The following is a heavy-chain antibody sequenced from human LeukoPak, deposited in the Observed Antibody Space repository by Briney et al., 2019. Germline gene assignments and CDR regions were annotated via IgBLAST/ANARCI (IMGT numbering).Heavy chain of an antibody. V-gene: IGHV4-34*01. D-gene: IGHD3-3*01. CDR3: ARGEPTNYDFWSGYPGKYYFDY. J-gene: IGHJ4*02. CDR1: GGSFSGYY. CDR2: INHSGST. Sequence: PSETLSLTCAVYGGSFSGYYWSWIRQPPAKGLEWIGEINHSGSTNYNLSLKSQVTISVDTSKNQFSLKLSSVTAADTAVYYCARGEPTNYDFWSGYPGKYYFDYWGQGTLVTVSS.